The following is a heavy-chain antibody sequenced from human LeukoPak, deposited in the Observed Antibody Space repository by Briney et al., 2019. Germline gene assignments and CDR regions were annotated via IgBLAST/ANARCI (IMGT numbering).Heavy chain of an antibody. CDR3: AKNRGGTYKYYMDV. CDR1: GFTFNNYA. Sequence: GGSLRLSCAASGFTFNNYAMSWVRQAPGMGLEWLSYVSGSGGATYYAASVKGRFTISRDNSKNTVYLQMGSLRAEHTAVYYCAKNRGGTYKYYMDVWGNGTTVTVSS. D-gene: IGHD1-1*01. CDR2: VSGSGGAT. J-gene: IGHJ6*03. V-gene: IGHV3-23*01.